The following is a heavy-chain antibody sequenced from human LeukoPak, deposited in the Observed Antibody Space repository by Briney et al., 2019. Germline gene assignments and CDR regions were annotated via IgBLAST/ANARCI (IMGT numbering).Heavy chain of an antibody. CDR3: AREFRYFDWLLLDY. D-gene: IGHD3-9*01. Sequence: ASVRVSCKASGYTFTSYGISWVRQAPGQGLEWMGWISAYNSNTNYAQKLQGRVTMTTDTSTSTAYMELRSLRSDDTAVYYCAREFRYFDWLLLDYWGQGTLVTVSS. CDR2: ISAYNSNT. V-gene: IGHV1-18*01. CDR1: GYTFTSYG. J-gene: IGHJ4*02.